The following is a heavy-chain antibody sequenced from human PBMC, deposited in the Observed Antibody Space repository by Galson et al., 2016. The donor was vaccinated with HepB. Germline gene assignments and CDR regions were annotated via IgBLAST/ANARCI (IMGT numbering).Heavy chain of an antibody. CDR1: GYTFTGYY. D-gene: IGHD1-7*01. V-gene: IGHV1-2*02. CDR2: INPSSGDT. CDR3: ARDFLRGGWNLFDY. J-gene: IGHJ4*02. Sequence: SVKVSCKASGYTFTGYYIHWVRQAPGQGPEWMGWINPSSGDTNYPQRFRGRVTMTRDTSSSTTYMELSRLRSDDPAVYYCARDFLRGGWNLFDYWGQGALVTVSS.